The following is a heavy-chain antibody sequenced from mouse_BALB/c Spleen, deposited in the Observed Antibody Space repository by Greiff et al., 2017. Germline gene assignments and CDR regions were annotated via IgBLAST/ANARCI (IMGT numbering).Heavy chain of an antibody. Sequence: DVQLQESGAELVKPGASVKLSCTASGFNIKDTYMHWVKQRPEQGLEWIGRIDPANGNTKYDPKFQGKATITADTSSNTAYLQLSSLTSEDTAVFYCARGGYGYYFDDWGQGTTRTVSS. CDR2: IDPANGNT. J-gene: IGHJ2*01. CDR3: ARGGYGYYFDD. D-gene: IGHD2-2*01. V-gene: IGHV14-3*02. CDR1: GFNIKDTY.